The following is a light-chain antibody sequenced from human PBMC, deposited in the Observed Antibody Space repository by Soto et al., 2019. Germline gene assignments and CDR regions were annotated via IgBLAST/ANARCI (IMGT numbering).Light chain of an antibody. CDR3: AAWDDSLSAYV. Sequence: QSALTQPPSASETPGQRVTISCSGSSSNIGSNFVYWFQQLPGAAPKLLIYRNNQRPSGVPDRFSGSKSGTSASLAISGLRSENGADYYCAAWDDSLSAYVFGTGTKVTVL. J-gene: IGLJ1*01. CDR2: RNN. V-gene: IGLV1-47*01. CDR1: SSNIGSNF.